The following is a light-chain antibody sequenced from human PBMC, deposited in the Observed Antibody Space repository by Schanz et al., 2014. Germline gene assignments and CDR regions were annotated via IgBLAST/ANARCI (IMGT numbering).Light chain of an antibody. V-gene: IGKV4-1*01. CDR2: WAS. CDR3: QQYYSTPCT. J-gene: IGKJ2*02. CDR1: QSVLKSSNNKKY. Sequence: DIVMTQSPDSLAVSLGERATINCKCSQSVLKSSNNKKYLAWYQQKPGQPPKLLMYWASARQSGVPDRFSGSGSGTDFTLTISSLQAEDVAVYYCQQYYSTPCTFGQGTKLEIK.